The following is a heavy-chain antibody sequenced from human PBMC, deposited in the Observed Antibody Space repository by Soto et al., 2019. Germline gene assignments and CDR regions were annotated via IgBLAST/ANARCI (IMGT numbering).Heavy chain of an antibody. J-gene: IGHJ6*03. CDR3: ARDSMEQQLDKGRRWNYYYYYMDV. V-gene: IGHV3-74*01. Sequence: GGSLRLSCAASGFAFSSYWMHWVRQAPGKGLVWVSRINSDGSSTSYAASVKGRFTISRDNAKNTLYLQMNSLRAEDTAVYYWARDSMEQQLDKGRRWNYYYYYMDVWGKGTTVTVSS. CDR1: GFAFSSYW. CDR2: INSDGSST. D-gene: IGHD6-13*01.